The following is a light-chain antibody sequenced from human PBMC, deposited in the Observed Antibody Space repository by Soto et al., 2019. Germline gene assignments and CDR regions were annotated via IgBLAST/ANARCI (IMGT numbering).Light chain of an antibody. CDR1: SGHSSYA. J-gene: IGLJ2*01. CDR2: LNIDGSH. CDR3: QTWVTGIVV. Sequence: QPVLTQSPSASASLGASVKLTCTLSSGHSSYAIAWHQQQPEKGPRYLMNLNIDGSHSKGDGIPDRFSGSSSGAERYLTISSLQSEDEADYYCQTWVTGIVVFGGRTQLTVL. V-gene: IGLV4-69*01.